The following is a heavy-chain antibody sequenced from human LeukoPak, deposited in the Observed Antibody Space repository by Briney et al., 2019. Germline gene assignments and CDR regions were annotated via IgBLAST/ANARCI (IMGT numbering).Heavy chain of an antibody. V-gene: IGHV1-2*02. CDR1: GYTFTGYY. Sequence: ASVKVSCKASGYTFTGYYMHWVRQAPGQGLGWMGWINPNSGGTNYAQMFQGRVTMTRATAISTAYMELSRLRSDDTAVYYCARDPPQLCLPRDVGGKGTTVTVSS. CDR3: ARDPPQLCLPRDV. D-gene: IGHD5-18*01. J-gene: IGHJ6*04. CDR2: INPNSGGT.